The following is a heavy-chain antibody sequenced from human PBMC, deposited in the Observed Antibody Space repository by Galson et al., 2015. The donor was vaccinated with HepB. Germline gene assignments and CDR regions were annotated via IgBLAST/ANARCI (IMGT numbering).Heavy chain of an antibody. CDR3: ARDQQRWLPVGFDP. CDR2: IIPILGIA. V-gene: IGHV1-69*04. CDR1: GGTFSSYT. J-gene: IGHJ5*02. Sequence: SVKVSCKASGGTFSSYTISWVRQAPRQGLEWMGRIIPILGIANYAQKFQGRVTITADKSTSTAYMELRSLRSEDTAVYYCARDQQRWLPVGFDPWGQGTLVTVSS. D-gene: IGHD5-24*01.